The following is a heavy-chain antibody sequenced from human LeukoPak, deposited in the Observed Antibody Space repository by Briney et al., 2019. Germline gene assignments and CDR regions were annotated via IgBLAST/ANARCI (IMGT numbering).Heavy chain of an antibody. CDR3: ARKAAIYDSSGYVTTKYWYFDL. J-gene: IGHJ2*01. D-gene: IGHD3-22*01. CDR2: IYTSGST. CDR1: GGSISSGSYY. V-gene: IGHV4-61*02. Sequence: PSETLSLTCTVSGGSISSGSYYWSCIRQPAGKGLECIGRIYTSGSTNYNPSLKSRVTISVDTSKNQFSLKLSSVTAADTAVYYCARKAAIYDSSGYVTTKYWYFDLWGRGTLVTVSS.